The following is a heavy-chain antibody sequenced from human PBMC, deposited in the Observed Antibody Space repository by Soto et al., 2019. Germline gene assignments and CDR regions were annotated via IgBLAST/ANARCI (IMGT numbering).Heavy chain of an antibody. CDR2: IYSGGST. CDR1: GFTVSSNY. D-gene: IGHD3-22*01. V-gene: IGHV3-66*04. Sequence: GGSLRLSCAASGFTVSSNYMSWVRQAPGKGLEWVSVIYSGGSTYYADSVKGRFTISRDNSKNTLYLQMNSLRAEDTAVYYCARLYYYDSSGYYYPWGQGTLVTVSS. CDR3: ARLYYYDSSGYYYP. J-gene: IGHJ5*02.